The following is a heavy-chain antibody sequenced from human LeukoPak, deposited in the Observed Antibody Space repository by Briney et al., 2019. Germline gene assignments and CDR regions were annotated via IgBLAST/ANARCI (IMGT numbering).Heavy chain of an antibody. CDR3: ARYYSGSGSYSVYFDY. J-gene: IGHJ4*02. CDR2: INAGNGNT. CDR1: GYTFTSYA. V-gene: IGHV1-3*01. D-gene: IGHD3-10*01. Sequence: GASVKVSCKASGYTFTSYAMHWVRQAPGQRLEWMGWINAGNGNTKYSQKFQGRVTITRDTSASTAYMELSSLRSEDTAVYYCARYYSGSGSYSVYFDYWGQGTLVTVSS.